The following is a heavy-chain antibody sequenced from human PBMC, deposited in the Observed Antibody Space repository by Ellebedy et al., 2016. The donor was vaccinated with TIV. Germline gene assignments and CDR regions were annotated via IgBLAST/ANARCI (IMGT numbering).Heavy chain of an antibody. CDR1: GFTFSSYA. Sequence: GGSLRLXXAVSGFTFSSYAMSWVRQAPGKGLEWVSAISGSGGSTYYADSVKGRFTISRDNAKNSLYLQMNSLRAEDTAVYYCATSGSFVWGQGTMVTVSS. CDR3: ATSGSFV. V-gene: IGHV3-23*01. CDR2: ISGSGGST. D-gene: IGHD1-26*01. J-gene: IGHJ3*01.